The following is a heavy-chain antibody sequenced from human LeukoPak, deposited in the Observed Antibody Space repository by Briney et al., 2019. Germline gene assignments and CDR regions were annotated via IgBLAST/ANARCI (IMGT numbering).Heavy chain of an antibody. CDR2: IYNSGST. D-gene: IGHD1-26*01. J-gene: IGHJ4*02. V-gene: IGHV4-59*12. Sequence: SETLSLTCTVSGGSISSYYWSWIRQPPGKGLEWIGYIYNSGSTTYNPSLKSRVTISVDTSKNQFSLKLSSVTAADTAVYYCAGSGSYAYDYWGQGTLVTVSS. CDR3: AGSGSYAYDY. CDR1: GGSISSYY.